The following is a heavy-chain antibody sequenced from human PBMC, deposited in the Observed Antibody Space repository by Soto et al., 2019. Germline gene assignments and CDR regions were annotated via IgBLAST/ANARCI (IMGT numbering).Heavy chain of an antibody. CDR1: GFTFSSYA. CDR3: AILPQGYCSSTSCSNTPDY. J-gene: IGHJ4*02. CDR2: ISGSGGST. Sequence: GGSLRLSCAASGFTFSSYAMSWVRQAPGKGLEWVSAISGSGGSTYYADSVKGRFTISRDNSKNTLYPQMNSLRAEDTAVYYCAILPQGYCSSTSCSNTPDYWGQGTLVTVSS. V-gene: IGHV3-23*01. D-gene: IGHD2-2*01.